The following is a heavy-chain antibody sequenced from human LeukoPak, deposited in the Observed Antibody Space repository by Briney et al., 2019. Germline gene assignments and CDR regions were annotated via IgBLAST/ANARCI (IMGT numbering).Heavy chain of an antibody. CDR1: GFTFSDNA. CDR3: GKDPNGDYVGAFDF. V-gene: IGHV3-23*01. J-gene: IGHJ3*01. D-gene: IGHD4-17*01. CDR2: IRGTGGTT. Sequence: PGGSLRLSCAASGFTFSDNALIWVRQAPGKGLEWISAIRGTGGTTYYADSVKGRCTISRDNSRNTVYLQMNSLRAEDTALYFCGKDPNGDYVGAFDFWGPGTMVTVSS.